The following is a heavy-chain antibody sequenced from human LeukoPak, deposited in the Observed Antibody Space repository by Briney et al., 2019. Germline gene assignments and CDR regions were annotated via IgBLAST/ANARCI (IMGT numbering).Heavy chain of an antibody. D-gene: IGHD2-2*01. CDR2: IIPIFGTA. V-gene: IGHV1-69*13. J-gene: IGHJ5*02. CDR1: GGTFSSYA. CDR3: ARENVVVPAAKRLGWFDP. Sequence: GASVKVSCKASGGTFSSYAISWVRQAPGQGPEWMGGIIPIFGTANYAQKFQGRVTITADESTSTAYMELSSLRSEDTAVYYCARENVVVPAAKRLGWFDPWGQGTLVTVSS.